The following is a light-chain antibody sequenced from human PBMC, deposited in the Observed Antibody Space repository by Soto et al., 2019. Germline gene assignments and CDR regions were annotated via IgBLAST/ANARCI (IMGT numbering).Light chain of an antibody. V-gene: IGKV3-20*01. CDR2: GAS. CDR1: QTISGSY. Sequence: IVLTQSPGTLSLSPGERATLSCRASQTISGSYLAWYQHKPGQAPRLLIHGASTRATGIPDRFSGSGSGTDFTLTISRLEPEDFVVYYCQHHGDSAYTFGQGTKLESK. CDR3: QHHGDSAYT. J-gene: IGKJ2*01.